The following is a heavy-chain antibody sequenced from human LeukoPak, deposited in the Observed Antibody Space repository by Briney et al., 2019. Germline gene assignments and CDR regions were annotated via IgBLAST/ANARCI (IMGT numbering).Heavy chain of an antibody. Sequence: ASVKVSCKASGYTFTGYYMHWVRQAPGQGLEWMGWINLNSGGTNYAQKFQGRVTMTRDTSISTAYMELSRLRSDDTAVYYCARWGGYCSSTSCYTGFDYWGQGTLVTVSS. CDR3: ARWGGYCSSTSCYTGFDY. CDR1: GYTFTGYY. D-gene: IGHD2-2*02. V-gene: IGHV1-2*02. CDR2: INLNSGGT. J-gene: IGHJ4*02.